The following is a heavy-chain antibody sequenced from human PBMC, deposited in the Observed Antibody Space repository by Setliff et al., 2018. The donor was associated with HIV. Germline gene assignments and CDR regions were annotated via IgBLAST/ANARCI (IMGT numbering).Heavy chain of an antibody. V-gene: IGHV4-61*02. CDR2: IYISGST. CDR3: ARAGYYDSAGYFDY. CDR1: GGSISSGFYY. D-gene: IGHD3-22*01. Sequence: SETLSLTCTVSGGSISSGFYYWSWIRQPAGKGLEWIGRIYISGSTKYNPSLKSRVTISVDTSKNQFSLKLSSVTAADTGVYYCARAGYYDSAGYFDYWGQGTLVTVSS. J-gene: IGHJ4*02.